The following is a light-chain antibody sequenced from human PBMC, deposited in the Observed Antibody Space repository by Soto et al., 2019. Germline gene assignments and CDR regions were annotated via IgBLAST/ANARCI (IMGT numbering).Light chain of an antibody. CDR3: QQYGDWPLT. J-gene: IGKJ4*01. V-gene: IGKV3-15*01. CDR2: VTS. CDR1: QSVGNN. Sequence: EIVVTQSPATLSLSPGERATLSCRASQSVGNNFAWYQQKPGQAPRLLIFVTSTRATGVPARFSGSGSGTEFTLTISSLQSEDFAVYYCQQYGDWPLTFGGGAKVEIE.